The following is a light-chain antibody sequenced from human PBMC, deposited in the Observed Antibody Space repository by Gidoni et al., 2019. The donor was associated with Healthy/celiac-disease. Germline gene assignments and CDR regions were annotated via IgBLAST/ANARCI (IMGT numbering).Light chain of an antibody. Sequence: EIVLTQSPGTLSLSPGERATLSCRASQSVSSSYLAWYQQKPGQAPRLLIDGASSRATGIPDRCSGSGSGTDFTLTISRLEPEDFAVYYCQQYGSSPDTFGQGTKVEIK. V-gene: IGKV3-20*01. CDR3: QQYGSSPDT. CDR1: QSVSSSY. J-gene: IGKJ1*01. CDR2: GAS.